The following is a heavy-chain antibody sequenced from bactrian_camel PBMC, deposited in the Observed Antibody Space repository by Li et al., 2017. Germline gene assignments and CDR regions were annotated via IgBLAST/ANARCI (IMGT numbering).Heavy chain of an antibody. V-gene: IGHV3S63*01. CDR2: FYSTTGRT. Sequence: HVQLVESGGGLVQAGGSLRLSCTASGFSFDDSDMGWFRQAPGKEREGIAYFYSTTGRTYYSDSVKGRFTMSRDNAKNTVYLQTNSLAPEDTAMYYCAANDPLSYYTDYDHAFAFFRYWGQGTQVTVS. CDR3: AANDPLSYYTDYDHAFAFFRY. D-gene: IGHD4*01. J-gene: IGHJ6*01. CDR1: GFSFDDSD.